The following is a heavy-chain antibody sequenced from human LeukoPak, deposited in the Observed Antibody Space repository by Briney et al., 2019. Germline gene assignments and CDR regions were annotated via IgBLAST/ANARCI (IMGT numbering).Heavy chain of an antibody. CDR1: GFTFDDYG. Sequence: PGGSLRLSCAASGFTFDDYGMSWVRQAPGKGLEWVSRINWNGGSTGYADSVKSRFTISRDNHKKSLYLQMNGLRAEDAALYYCARDYNTGRAAAASFFGYWGQGGLVTVSS. J-gene: IGHJ4*02. D-gene: IGHD6-13*01. CDR3: ARDYNTGRAAAASFFGY. CDR2: INWNGGST. V-gene: IGHV3-20*04.